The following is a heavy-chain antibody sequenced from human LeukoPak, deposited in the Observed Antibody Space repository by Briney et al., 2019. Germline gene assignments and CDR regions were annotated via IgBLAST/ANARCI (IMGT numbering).Heavy chain of an antibody. V-gene: IGHV3-21*01. CDR1: GFTFSSYS. Sequence: GGSLRLSCAASGFTFSSYSMNWVRQAPGKGLEWVSSISSSSSYIYYADSVKGRFTISRDNAKNSLYLQMSSLRAEDTAVYYCARVMSSGSYLDYWGQGTLVTVSS. J-gene: IGHJ4*02. D-gene: IGHD1-26*01. CDR3: ARVMSSGSYLDY. CDR2: ISSSSSYI.